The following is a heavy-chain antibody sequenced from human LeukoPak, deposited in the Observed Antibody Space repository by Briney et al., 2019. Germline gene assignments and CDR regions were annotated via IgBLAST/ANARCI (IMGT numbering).Heavy chain of an antibody. V-gene: IGHV3-11*01. CDR2: ISSSGSPI. CDR3: AKGLYGDYDY. Sequence: GGSLRLSCVASGFTFSDYYMSWIRQAPGKGLEWLSYISSSGSPISYADSVKGRFTISRDNAKNSLYLQMNSLRAEDTAVYYCAKGLYGDYDYWGQGTLVTVSS. CDR1: GFTFSDYY. J-gene: IGHJ4*02. D-gene: IGHD4-17*01.